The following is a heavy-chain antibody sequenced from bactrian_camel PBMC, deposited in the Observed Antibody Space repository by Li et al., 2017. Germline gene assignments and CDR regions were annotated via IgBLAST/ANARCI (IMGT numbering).Heavy chain of an antibody. V-gene: IGHV3S42*01. CDR3: AASTDNLDIRCVTLLTITEADY. CDR1: GFQFSDYP. J-gene: IGHJ4*01. CDR2: IAYDGWVT. D-gene: IGHD1*01. Sequence: VQLVESGGGLVPPGGSLRLSCAASGFQFSDYPMSWVRQAPGKGLEWVAQIAYDGWVTRYHDSAKGRFTISRDNAKNTLYLEMTNLKPEDTGMYYCAASTDNLDIRCVTLLTITEADYRGQGTQVTVS.